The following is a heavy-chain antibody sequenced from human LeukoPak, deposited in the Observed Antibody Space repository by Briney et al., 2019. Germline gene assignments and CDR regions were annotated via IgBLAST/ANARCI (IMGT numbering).Heavy chain of an antibody. CDR3: TRGPDWSKSGY. D-gene: IGHD3-3*01. CDR1: GGSFSDYY. CDR2: IHPSGST. V-gene: IGHV4-34*01. J-gene: IGHJ4*02. Sequence: SETLSLTCAVYGGSFSDYYWNWVRQPPGKGLQWIGEIHPSGSTSYNPSLKSRVTISVDTSKKQFSLKLISVTAADTAVYYCTRGPDWSKSGYWGQGTLVTVSS.